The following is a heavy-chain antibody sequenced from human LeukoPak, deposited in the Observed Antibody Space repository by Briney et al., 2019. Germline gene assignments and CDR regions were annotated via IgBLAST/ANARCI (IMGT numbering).Heavy chain of an antibody. D-gene: IGHD6-19*01. J-gene: IGHJ4*02. V-gene: IGHV3-30*02. CDR3: ANLPPWLAGDY. Sequence: PGGSLRLSCAASGFSFSSYGMHWVRQAPGKGLAWVAFIRYDGSNKYYADSVKGRFTISRDNSKNTLYLQMKRLRAEDRALSYCANLPPWLAGDYWVEGTLVTVSS. CDR2: IRYDGSNK. CDR1: GFSFSSYG.